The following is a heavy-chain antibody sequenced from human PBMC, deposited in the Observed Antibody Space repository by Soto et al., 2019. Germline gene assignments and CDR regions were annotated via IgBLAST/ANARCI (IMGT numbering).Heavy chain of an antibody. Sequence: QVHLVQSGAEMKKPGSSVKVSCKVSGGDLTNSGISWVRQAPGQGLEWMGGIFPLVAMVDYSQKFHGRVTITADESTNTAYMDLGSLRSEDTSVYYCAKGDGAAFKSWGQGTLVIVSS. CDR3: AKGDGAAFKS. D-gene: IGHD1-26*01. J-gene: IGHJ4*02. CDR2: IFPLVAMV. CDR1: GGDLTNSG. V-gene: IGHV1-69*12.